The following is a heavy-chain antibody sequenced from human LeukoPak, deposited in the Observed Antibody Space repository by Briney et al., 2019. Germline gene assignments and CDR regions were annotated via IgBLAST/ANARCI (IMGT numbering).Heavy chain of an antibody. J-gene: IGHJ6*02. CDR2: IYSGGST. CDR3: AREGSGSYYDFWSGYSGYYGMDV. Sequence: PGGSLRLSCAASALTFSSNCMSWVRQAPGKGLEWVSVIYSGGSTYYADSVKGRFTISRDNSKNTLHLQMNSLRAEDTAVYYCAREGSGSYYDFWSGYSGYYGMDVWDQGTAVTVSS. V-gene: IGHV3-53*01. CDR1: ALTFSSNC. D-gene: IGHD3-3*01.